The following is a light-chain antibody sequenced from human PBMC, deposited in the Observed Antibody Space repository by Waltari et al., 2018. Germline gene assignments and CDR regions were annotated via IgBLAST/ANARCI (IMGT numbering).Light chain of an antibody. Sequence: QSVLTQPPSVSAATGQKVTISCSGSSSTIGANYVSWYQQVPGTAPKLLIYDNNRRPSGIPDRFSGSKSGTSATLGITGLQTGDEADYYCGTWDSGLCASVFGSGTKVTVL. V-gene: IGLV1-51*01. CDR3: GTWDSGLCASV. CDR2: DNN. CDR1: SSTIGANY. J-gene: IGLJ6*01.